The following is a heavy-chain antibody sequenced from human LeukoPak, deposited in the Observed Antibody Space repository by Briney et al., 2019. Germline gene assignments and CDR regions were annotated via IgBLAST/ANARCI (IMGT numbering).Heavy chain of an antibody. CDR3: AKAPGAYYDTNWYFDL. CDR1: GFTFDDYA. CDR2: ISWDGGST. Sequence: GGSLRLSCAASGFTFDDYAMHWVRQAPGKGLEWVSLISWDGGSTYYADSVKGRFTISRDNSKNSLYLQMNSLRAEDTALYYCAKAPGAYYDTNWYFDLWGRGTLVTVSS. J-gene: IGHJ2*01. V-gene: IGHV3-43D*03. D-gene: IGHD3-22*01.